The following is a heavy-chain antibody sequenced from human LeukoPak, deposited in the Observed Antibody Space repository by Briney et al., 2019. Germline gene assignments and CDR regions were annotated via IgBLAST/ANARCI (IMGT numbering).Heavy chain of an antibody. J-gene: IGHJ4*02. V-gene: IGHV2-70*01. CDR3: ARLSYGSKSPLDY. D-gene: IGHD3-10*01. CDR2: IEWDDEK. CDR1: GFSLSTSGMS. Sequence: SGPTLVNPTQTLILTCTFSGFSLSTSGMSLSWIRQPPVKALEWLALIEWDDEKYYSTSLKTRLTISKDTSKNQVVLTMTNMDPMDTATYYCARLSYGSKSPLDYWGQGTLVTVSS.